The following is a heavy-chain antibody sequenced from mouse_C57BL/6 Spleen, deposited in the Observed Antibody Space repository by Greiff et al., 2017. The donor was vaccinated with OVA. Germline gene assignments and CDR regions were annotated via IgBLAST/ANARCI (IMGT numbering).Heavy chain of an antibody. CDR1: GYAFSSYW. CDR2: IYPGDGDT. D-gene: IGHD1-1*01. CDR3: SRPYGSSFYVDY. Sequence: QVQLQQSGAELVKPGASVKISCKASGYAFSSYWMNWVKQRPGTGLEWIGQIYPGDGDTNYNGKFKGKATLTVDNSSSTAYMQLSCLTSEYSAVYFCSRPYGSSFYVDYWGQGTTLTVSS. V-gene: IGHV1-80*01. J-gene: IGHJ2*01.